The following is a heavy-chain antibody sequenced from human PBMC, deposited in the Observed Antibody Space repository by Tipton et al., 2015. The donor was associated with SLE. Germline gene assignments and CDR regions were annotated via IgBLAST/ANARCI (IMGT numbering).Heavy chain of an antibody. CDR1: GGSISSYY. CDR3: ARDLASYYGVDV. CDR2: VYYSGTT. Sequence: LRLSCTISGGSISSYYWSWIRQAPGKGLERIGHVYYSGTTNYSPSLKSRATISIDTSKNQFSLKLNSVTAADTAVYYCARDLASYYGVDVWGQGTTVTVSS. D-gene: IGHD3-3*02. V-gene: IGHV4-59*01. J-gene: IGHJ6*02.